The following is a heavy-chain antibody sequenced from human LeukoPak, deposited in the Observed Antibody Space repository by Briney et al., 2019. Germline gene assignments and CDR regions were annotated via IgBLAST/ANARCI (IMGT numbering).Heavy chain of an antibody. J-gene: IGHJ5*02. CDR2: ISSSGSTI. V-gene: IGHV3-48*04. D-gene: IGHD3-22*01. CDR3: ARGNYDNIPSAGNH. Sequence: GGSLRLSCAAPGFTSSSYSMNWVRQAPGKGLEWVSYISSSGSTIYYADSVKGRFTISRDNAKNSLYLQMNSLRAEDTAVYYCARGNYDNIPSAGNHWGQGTLVTVSS. CDR1: GFTSSSYS.